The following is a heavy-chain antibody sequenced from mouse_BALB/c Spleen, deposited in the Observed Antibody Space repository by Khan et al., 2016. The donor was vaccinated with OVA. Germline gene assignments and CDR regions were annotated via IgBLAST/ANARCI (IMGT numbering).Heavy chain of an antibody. D-gene: IGHD1-1*01. V-gene: IGHV2-9*02. CDR3: ARPYYGSSCFAY. Sequence: VQLVESGPGLVAPSQTLSITCTASGFSLTSYGVHWVRQPPGKGLEWLGVMWAGGSTNYYSALISRLSICIENSESQVFLKMNSLQTDDTAIYYCARPYYGSSCFAYWGQGTLVTVSA. J-gene: IGHJ3*01. CDR2: MWAGGST. CDR1: GFSLTSYG.